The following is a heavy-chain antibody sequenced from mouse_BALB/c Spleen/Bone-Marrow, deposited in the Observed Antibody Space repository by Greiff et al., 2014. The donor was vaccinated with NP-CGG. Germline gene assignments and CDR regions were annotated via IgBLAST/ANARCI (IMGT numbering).Heavy chain of an antibody. CDR2: IWSGGST. CDR1: GFSLTNYG. D-gene: IGHD2-14*01. CDR3: AKKPTIGTIGY. J-gene: IGHJ2*01. Sequence: VKLVESGPGLVQPSQSLSITCTVSGFSLTNYGEHWVRQSPGKGLEWLGVIWSGGSTDYNAAFISRLTISKDNSKSQVFFKMNSLQANDTAIYYCAKKPTIGTIGYWGQGTTPTVSS. V-gene: IGHV2-2*02.